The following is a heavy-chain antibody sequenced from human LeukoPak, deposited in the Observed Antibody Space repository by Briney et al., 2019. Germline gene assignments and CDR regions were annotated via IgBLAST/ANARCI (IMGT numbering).Heavy chain of an antibody. V-gene: IGHV3-9*01. CDR1: GFTFDDYA. Sequence: GGSLRLSCAASGFTFDDYAMHWVRHAPGKGLEWVSGISWNSGSIGYADSVKGRFTISRDNAKNSLYLQMNSLRAEDTALYYCAKDSSSKDDYGDQGYFDYWGQGTLVTVSS. J-gene: IGHJ4*02. CDR3: AKDSSSKDDYGDQGYFDY. CDR2: ISWNSGSI. D-gene: IGHD4-17*01.